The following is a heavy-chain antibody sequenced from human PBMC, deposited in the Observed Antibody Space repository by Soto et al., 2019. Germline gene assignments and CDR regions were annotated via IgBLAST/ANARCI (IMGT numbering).Heavy chain of an antibody. V-gene: IGHV1-18*01. D-gene: IGHD3-9*01. J-gene: IGHJ4*02. Sequence: QVQLVQSGAEVKKPGASVKVSCKASGYTFTSYGISWVRQAPGQGLEWMGWISAYNGNTNYAQKLQGRVTMTTVTSQSTAYMVLRRLRSDDKAVYYCARTSCYDMWPGELDYWGQGTMVTVS. CDR2: ISAYNGNT. CDR1: GYTFTSYG. CDR3: ARTSCYDMWPGELDY.